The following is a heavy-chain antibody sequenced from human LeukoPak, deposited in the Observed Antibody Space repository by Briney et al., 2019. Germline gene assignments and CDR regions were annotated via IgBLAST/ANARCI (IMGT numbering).Heavy chain of an antibody. D-gene: IGHD1-26*01. CDR1: GFTFDDYG. J-gene: IGHJ6*03. CDR2: INWNGGST. V-gene: IGHV3-20*04. CDR3: ARDPYSGTYGDTYYYYMDV. Sequence: PGGSLRLSCAASGFTFDDYGMSWVRQAPGKGLEWVSGINWNGGSTGYADSVKGRFTISRDNAKNSLYLQMNSLRAEDTALYYCARDPYSGTYGDTYYYYMDVWGKGTTVTISS.